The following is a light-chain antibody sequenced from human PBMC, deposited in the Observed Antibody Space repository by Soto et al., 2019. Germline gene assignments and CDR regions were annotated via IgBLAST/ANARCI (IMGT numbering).Light chain of an antibody. CDR1: QSISSW. Sequence: DIQMTQSPSTLSASVGDRVTITCRASQSISSWLAWYQQKPGKAPKLLIYKASSLESGAPSRFSGSGSGTEFTLTISRLQPDDFATYYCQQYNGTFGQGTKVEIK. J-gene: IGKJ1*01. CDR2: KAS. V-gene: IGKV1-5*03. CDR3: QQYNGT.